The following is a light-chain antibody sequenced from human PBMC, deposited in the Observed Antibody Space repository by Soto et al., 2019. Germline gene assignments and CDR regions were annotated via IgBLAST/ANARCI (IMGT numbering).Light chain of an antibody. CDR2: GAS. CDR3: QQYGSSPPWT. J-gene: IGKJ1*01. Sequence: EIVLTQSPGTLSLSPGERATLSCSASQSVSSSYLAWYQQKPGQAPRLLIYGASSRATGIPDRFSGSGSGTDFTLTISRLEPEDLAVYYCQQYGSSPPWTFGQGTKV. V-gene: IGKV3-20*01. CDR1: QSVSSSY.